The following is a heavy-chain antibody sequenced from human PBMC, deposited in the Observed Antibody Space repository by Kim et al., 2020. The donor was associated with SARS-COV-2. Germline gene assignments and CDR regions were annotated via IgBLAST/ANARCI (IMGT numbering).Heavy chain of an antibody. J-gene: IGHJ4*02. Sequence: ADSVKGRFTISRDNAKNSLYLQMNSLRAEDTALYYCAKDMEGSGSHFDYWGQGTLVTVSS. V-gene: IGHV3-9*01. D-gene: IGHD3-10*01. CDR3: AKDMEGSGSHFDY.